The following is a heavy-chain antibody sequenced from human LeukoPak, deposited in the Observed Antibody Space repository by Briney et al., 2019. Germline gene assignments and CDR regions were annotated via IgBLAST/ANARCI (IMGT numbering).Heavy chain of an antibody. CDR1: GFTFSSYG. V-gene: IGHV3-33*06. Sequence: GGSLRLSCAASGFTFSSYGMHWVRQAPGKGLEWVAVILYDGSNKYYADSVKGRFTISRDNSKNTLYLQMNSLRAEDTAVYYCAKAYYYYYMDVWGKGTTVTVSS. CDR2: ILYDGSNK. J-gene: IGHJ6*03. CDR3: AKAYYYYYMDV.